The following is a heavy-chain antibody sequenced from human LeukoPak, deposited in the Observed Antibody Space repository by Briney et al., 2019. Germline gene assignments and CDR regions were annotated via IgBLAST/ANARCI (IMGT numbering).Heavy chain of an antibody. CDR3: ARSYYYGSGSYYTLYYFDY. J-gene: IGHJ4*02. D-gene: IGHD3-10*01. V-gene: IGHV1-46*01. CDR2: INPSGGST. CDR1: GYTFTSYY. Sequence: ASVKVSCKASGYTFTSYYIHWVRQTPGQGLEWMGRINPSGGSTSYAQKFQGRVTMTRDTSTSTVYMELSSLRSEDTAVYYCARSYYYGSGSYYTLYYFDYWGQVTLVTVSS.